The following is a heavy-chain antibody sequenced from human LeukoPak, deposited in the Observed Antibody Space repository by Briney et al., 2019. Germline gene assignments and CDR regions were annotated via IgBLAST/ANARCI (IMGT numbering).Heavy chain of an antibody. CDR3: ARVGCTGGSCLAYNYYAMDV. D-gene: IGHD2-15*01. Sequence: GGSLRLSCAASGFTFSNYGMNWVRQAPGKGREWVAIIWYDGSDKYYAEPVKGRFTISRDNSKNTLYLQVNSQRAEDTAVYYCARVGCTGGSCLAYNYYAMDVWGQGTTVTVSS. CDR2: IWYDGSDK. CDR1: GFTFSNYG. V-gene: IGHV3-33*01. J-gene: IGHJ6*02.